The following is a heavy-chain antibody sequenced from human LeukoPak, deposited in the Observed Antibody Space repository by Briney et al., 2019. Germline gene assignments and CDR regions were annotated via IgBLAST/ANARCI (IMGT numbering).Heavy chain of an antibody. J-gene: IGHJ4*02. Sequence: SETLSLTCAVYGGSFSGYYWSWIRQPPGKGLEWIGEINHSGSTNYNPSLKSRVTISVDTSKNQFSLKLSSVTAADTAVYYCASYTAGGGGLDYWGQGTLVTVSS. CDR3: ASYTAGGGGLDY. CDR2: INHSGST. CDR1: GGSFSGYY. V-gene: IGHV4-34*01. D-gene: IGHD5-18*01.